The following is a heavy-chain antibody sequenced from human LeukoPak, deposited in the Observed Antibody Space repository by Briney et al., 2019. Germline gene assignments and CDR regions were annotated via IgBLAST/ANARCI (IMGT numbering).Heavy chain of an antibody. CDR2: MNPNSGNT. CDR1: GYTFTGYY. J-gene: IGHJ4*02. CDR3: ARGARGQWLFY. V-gene: IGHV1-8*02. D-gene: IGHD6-19*01. Sequence: ASVKVSCKASGYTFTGYYMHWVRQAPGQGLEWMGWMNPNSGNTGYAQKFQGRVTMTRNTSISTAYMELSSLRSEDTAVYYCARGARGQWLFYWGQGTLVTVSS.